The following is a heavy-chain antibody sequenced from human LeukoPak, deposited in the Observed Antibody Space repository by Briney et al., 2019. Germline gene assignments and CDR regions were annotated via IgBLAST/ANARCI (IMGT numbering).Heavy chain of an antibody. CDR1: EFTFFTYW. Sequence: GGSLRLSCAASEFTFFTYWMSWVRQAPGKGLEWVANIKQDGSEKYYVDSVKGRFTISRDNAKNSLYLQMNSLSAEDTAIYYCARDPQGGAFDMWGQGTMVTVSP. V-gene: IGHV3-7*01. J-gene: IGHJ3*02. CDR3: ARDPQGGAFDM. D-gene: IGHD3-16*01. CDR2: IKQDGSEK.